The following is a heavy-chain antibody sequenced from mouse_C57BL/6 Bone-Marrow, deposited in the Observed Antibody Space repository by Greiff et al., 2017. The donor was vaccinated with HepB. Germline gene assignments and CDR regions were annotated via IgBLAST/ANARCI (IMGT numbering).Heavy chain of an antibody. CDR1: GFSIKDYY. D-gene: IGHD1-1*01. J-gene: IGHJ2*01. CDR2: IDPEDGDT. Sequence: VQLQQSGAELVRPGASVKLSCTASGFSIKDYYMHWVKQRPEQGLEWIGRIDPEDGDTEYAPKFQGKATMTADTSSNTAYLQLSSLTSEDTAVYYCTTWILRYPYYFDYCGQGTTLTVSA. V-gene: IGHV14-1*01. CDR3: TTWILRYPYYFDY.